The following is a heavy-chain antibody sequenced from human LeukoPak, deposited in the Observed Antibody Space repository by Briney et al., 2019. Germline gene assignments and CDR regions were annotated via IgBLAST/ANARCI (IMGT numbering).Heavy chain of an antibody. CDR2: IKQDGSEK. CDR1: GFTFSSYW. V-gene: IGHV3-7*01. CDR3: ARDHSPNYYGSGSYYLPSY. J-gene: IGHJ4*02. Sequence: GGSLRLSCAASGFTFSSYWMSWVRQAPGKGLEWVANIKQDGSEKYYVDSVKGRFTISRDNAKNSLYLQMNSLRAEDTAVYYCARDHSPNYYGSGSYYLPSYWGQGTLVTVSS. D-gene: IGHD3-10*01.